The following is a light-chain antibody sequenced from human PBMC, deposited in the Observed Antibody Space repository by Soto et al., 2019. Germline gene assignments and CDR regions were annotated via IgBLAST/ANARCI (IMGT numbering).Light chain of an antibody. J-gene: IGKJ3*01. V-gene: IGKV3-11*01. CDR3: QQRADWPAT. CDR2: DAS. Sequence: EIVLTQSPATLSLSPGERAILSCRASQSVSTYLAWYQQKPGQAPRLLIFDASNRATGIPARLSGSGSGTDFTLAISSVEAEDYAVYYCQQRADWPATVGTGTKVDIK. CDR1: QSVSTY.